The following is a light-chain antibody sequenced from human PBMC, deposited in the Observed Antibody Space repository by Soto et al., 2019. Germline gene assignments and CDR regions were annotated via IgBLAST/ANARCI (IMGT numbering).Light chain of an antibody. Sequence: EIVLTQSPGTLSLSPGERATLSCRASQTVNSNYLAWYQQRAGQAPRLLIYGASTRAADIPDRFSGSGSGTDFTLTISRLEPEDFAVYYWQQYDRSPLITFGGGTKVEIK. V-gene: IGKV3-20*01. CDR1: QTVNSNY. CDR3: QQYDRSPLIT. CDR2: GAS. J-gene: IGKJ4*01.